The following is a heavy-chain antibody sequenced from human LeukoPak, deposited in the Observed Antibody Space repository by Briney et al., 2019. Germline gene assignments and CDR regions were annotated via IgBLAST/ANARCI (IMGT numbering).Heavy chain of an antibody. Sequence: GGSLRLSCAASGFTFSSYWMSWVRQAPGEGLEWVANIKQDGSEKYYVDSVKGRFTISRDSAKNSLYLQMNSLRAEDTAVYYCARVRKTNPDDDFWSGYYYYYGMDVWGQGTTVTVSS. J-gene: IGHJ6*02. CDR2: IKQDGSEK. CDR1: GFTFSSYW. D-gene: IGHD3-3*01. V-gene: IGHV3-7*03. CDR3: ARVRKTNPDDDFWSGYYYYYGMDV.